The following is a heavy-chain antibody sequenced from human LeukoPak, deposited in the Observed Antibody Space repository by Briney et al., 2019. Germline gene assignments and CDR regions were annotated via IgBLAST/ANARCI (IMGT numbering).Heavy chain of an antibody. J-gene: IGHJ4*02. CDR1: GGSISSNHYY. CDR3: ARPHYYDASGPFEY. V-gene: IGHV4-39*01. CDR2: SQYSGAT. D-gene: IGHD3-22*01. Sequence: KSSETLSLTCTVSGGSISSNHYYWGWIRQPRGKGLEWIGSSQYSGATDYNPSLRSRVTIYVDTPTNQFSLQLPSVTAADTAVYYCARPHYYDASGPFEYWGQGTQVTVCS.